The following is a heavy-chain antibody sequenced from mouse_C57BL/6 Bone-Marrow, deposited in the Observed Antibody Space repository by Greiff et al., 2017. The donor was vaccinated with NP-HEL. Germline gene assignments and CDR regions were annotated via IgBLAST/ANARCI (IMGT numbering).Heavy chain of an antibody. CDR3: ARSTTVVAGFDY. Sequence: EVQLQQSVAELVRPGASVKLSCPASGSNIKNTYMHWVKQRPEQGLEWIGRIDPANGTPKYAPKFQGNATIPADTSSNTAYLQLSILTSEDTAIYYCARSTTVVAGFDYWGQGTTLTVSS. D-gene: IGHD1-1*01. J-gene: IGHJ2*01. CDR2: IDPANGTP. V-gene: IGHV14-3*01. CDR1: GSNIKNTY.